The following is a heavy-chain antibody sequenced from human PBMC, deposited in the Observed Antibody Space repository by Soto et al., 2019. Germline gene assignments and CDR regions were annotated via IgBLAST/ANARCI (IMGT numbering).Heavy chain of an antibody. CDR2: ISGSGGSA. D-gene: IGHD6-19*01. Sequence: GGSLRLSCAASGFSFSNYAMNWVRQAPGKGLEWVSVISGSGGSASYADSVQGRFTISRDNSNNTLYLQMNSLRAEDTAIYSFVREGSGWHSRGSFDFWGRGTMVTGSS. CDR3: VREGSGWHSRGSFDF. J-gene: IGHJ3*01. CDR1: GFSFSNYA. V-gene: IGHV3-23*01.